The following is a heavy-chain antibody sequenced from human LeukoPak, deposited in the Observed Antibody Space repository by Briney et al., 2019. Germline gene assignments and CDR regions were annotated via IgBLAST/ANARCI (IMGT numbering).Heavy chain of an antibody. D-gene: IGHD6-6*01. Sequence: PSETLSLTCTVSGGSISSYYWSWIRQPPGKGLEWIGYIYYSGSTNYNPSLKSRVTISVDTSKNQLSLKLSSVTAADMAVYYCASFEYSSSYYFDYWGQGTLVTVSS. CDR3: ASFEYSSSYYFDY. V-gene: IGHV4-59*01. J-gene: IGHJ4*02. CDR1: GGSISSYY. CDR2: IYYSGST.